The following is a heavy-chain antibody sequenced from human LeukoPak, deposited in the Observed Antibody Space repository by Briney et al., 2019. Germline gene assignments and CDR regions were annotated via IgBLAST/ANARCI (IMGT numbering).Heavy chain of an antibody. CDR1: GYIFTDYY. V-gene: IGHV1-2*06. D-gene: IGHD2-15*01. J-gene: IGHJ4*02. CDR2: INPNSGGT. CDR3: ARDLYCSGGSCYFDY. Sequence: GASVKVSCKASGYIFTDYYIHWVRQAPGQGHEWMGRINPNSGGTNFAQKFQARVTMTSDTSISTAYMEVSGLESDDTAVYYCARDLYCSGGSCYFDYWGQGTLVTVSS.